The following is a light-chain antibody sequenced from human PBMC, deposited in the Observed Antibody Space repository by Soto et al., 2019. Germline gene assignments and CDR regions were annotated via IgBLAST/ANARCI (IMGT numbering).Light chain of an antibody. Sequence: IVLTQSPATLSVSPGERATLSFRASQSVSSLLAWYQQKPRQAPRLLVYDTSTRATGIPARFSGSGSGTEFTLTISSLQSEDFAVYYCQQYSIWRTFGQGTKVDIK. CDR3: QQYSIWRT. CDR1: QSVSSL. V-gene: IGKV3-15*01. J-gene: IGKJ1*01. CDR2: DTS.